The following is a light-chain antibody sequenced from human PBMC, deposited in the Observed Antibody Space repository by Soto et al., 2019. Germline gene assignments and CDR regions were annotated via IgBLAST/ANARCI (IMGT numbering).Light chain of an antibody. CDR3: MQGTHWPPT. CDR1: QSVSNNY. J-gene: IGKJ5*01. Sequence: MVQTQSPATTSASPGERATLSCSPSQSVSNNYLAWYQQKPGQAPRLLIYSASSRATGIPDRFSGSGSGTDFTLKISRVEAEDVGVYYCMQGTHWPPTFCQGALLEFK. CDR2: SAS. V-gene: IGKV3D-20*02.